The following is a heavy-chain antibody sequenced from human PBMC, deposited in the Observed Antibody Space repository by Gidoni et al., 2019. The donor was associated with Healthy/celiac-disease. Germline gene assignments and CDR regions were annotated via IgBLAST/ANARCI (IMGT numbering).Heavy chain of an antibody. D-gene: IGHD3-22*01. V-gene: IGHV3-30*18. CDR1: GFTFRSYG. Sequence: QVQLVESGGGVVQPGRSLRLSCSASGFTFRSYGMHWVRQAPGKGLEWVAVISYDGSNKYYADSVKGRFTISRDNSKNTLYLQMNSLRAEDTAVYYCAKVPITMIVANWFDPWGQGTLVTVSS. J-gene: IGHJ5*02. CDR3: AKVPITMIVANWFDP. CDR2: ISYDGSNK.